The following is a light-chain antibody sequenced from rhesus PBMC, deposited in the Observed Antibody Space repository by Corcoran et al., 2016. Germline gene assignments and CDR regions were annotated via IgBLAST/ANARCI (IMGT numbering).Light chain of an antibody. CDR1: NNDIGTYKG. CDR2: DVR. V-gene: IGLV2S9*01. Sequence: QSALTQPPSVSKSLGQSVTISYAGTNNDIGTYKGVTWYQQFPGTAPRLLIKDVRSRPSGVSDRFSGSKSGNTVSLTISGLQAEDEAYYYCCSYRTGDTSIFGSGTRLTVL. CDR3: CSYRTGDTSI. J-gene: IGLJ1*01.